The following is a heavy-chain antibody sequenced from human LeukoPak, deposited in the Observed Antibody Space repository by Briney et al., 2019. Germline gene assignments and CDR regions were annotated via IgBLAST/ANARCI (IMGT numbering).Heavy chain of an antibody. V-gene: IGHV3-9*03. J-gene: IGHJ4*02. CDR1: GFTFGDYA. CDR3: AKGSTFYYYSSAWFDY. Sequence: GGSLRLSCAASGFTFGDYAMHWVRQAPGKGLEWVSGISWNSGSIGYADSVKGRFTISGDSAKNSLYLQMNSLRAEDMALYYCAKGSTFYYYSSAWFDYWGQGTLVTVSS. D-gene: IGHD3-22*01. CDR2: ISWNSGSI.